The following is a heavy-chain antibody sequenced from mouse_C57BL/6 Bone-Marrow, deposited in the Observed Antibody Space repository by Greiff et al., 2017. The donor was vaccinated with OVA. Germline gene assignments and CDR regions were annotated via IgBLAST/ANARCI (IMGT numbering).Heavy chain of an antibody. D-gene: IGHD2-4*01. CDR3: ASDYDYAYYAMDY. Sequence: VQLKQSVAELVRPGASVKLSCTASGFNIKNTYMHWVKQRPEQGLEWIGRIDPANGNTKYAPKFQGKATITADTSSNTAYLQLSSLTSEDTAIYYCASDYDYAYYAMDYWGQGTSVTVSS. CDR1: GFNIKNTY. V-gene: IGHV14-3*01. J-gene: IGHJ4*01. CDR2: IDPANGNT.